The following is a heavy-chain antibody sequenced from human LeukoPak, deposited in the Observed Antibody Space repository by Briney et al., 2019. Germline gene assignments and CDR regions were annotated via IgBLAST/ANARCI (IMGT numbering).Heavy chain of an antibody. CDR2: IKSKTDGGTT. J-gene: IGHJ4*02. CDR3: TTGYCSSSSCHRSLYFDY. CDR1: GFTFSSYW. V-gene: IGHV3-15*01. Sequence: SGGSLRLSCAASGFTFSSYWMSWVRQAPGKGLEWVGRIKSKTDGGTTDYAAPVKGRFTVSRDDSKNTLYLQMNSLKTEDTAVYYCTTGYCSSSSCHRSLYFDYWGQGTLVTVSS. D-gene: IGHD2-2*01.